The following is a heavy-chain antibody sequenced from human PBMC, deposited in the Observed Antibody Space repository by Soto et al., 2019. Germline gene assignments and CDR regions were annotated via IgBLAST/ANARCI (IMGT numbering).Heavy chain of an antibody. CDR2: ISGSGGST. Sequence: GGSLRLSCAASGFTFSSYAMSWVRQAPGKGLEWVSAISGSGGSTYYADSVKGRFTISRDNSKNTLYLQMNSLRAEDTAVYYCAKGEVASPDYYYYGMDVWGQGTTVTVS. V-gene: IGHV3-23*01. J-gene: IGHJ6*02. CDR1: GFTFSSYA. D-gene: IGHD5-12*01. CDR3: AKGEVASPDYYYYGMDV.